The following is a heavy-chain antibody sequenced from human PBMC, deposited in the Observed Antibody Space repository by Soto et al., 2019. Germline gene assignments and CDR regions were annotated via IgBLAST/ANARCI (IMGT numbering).Heavy chain of an antibody. CDR2: IYYSGNT. CDR3: ASRDPGTSVDY. J-gene: IGHJ4*02. CDR1: GSSVSSDTYY. Sequence: SETLSLTCPVSGSSVSSDTYYWSWFRQPPGKGLEWIGYIYYSGNTNYNPSLRGRVTISLDKSENQFSLKVTSLTAADTAVYYCASRDPGTSVDYWGQGTLVTVSS. V-gene: IGHV4-61*01. D-gene: IGHD1-7*01.